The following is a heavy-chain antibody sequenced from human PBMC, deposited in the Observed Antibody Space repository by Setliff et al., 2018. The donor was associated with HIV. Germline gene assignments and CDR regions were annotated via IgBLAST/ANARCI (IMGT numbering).Heavy chain of an antibody. J-gene: IGHJ6*02. CDR1: GDTFMNYA. D-gene: IGHD1-7*01. V-gene: IGHV1-69*06. Sequence: RASVKVSCKASGDTFMNYAFSWVRQAPGQGLEWMGRVIPIFGTANYAQKFQGRVTITADRSTSTAYMEVRSLRSEDTAVYYCARGDNWNYIGRPSLYMDVWGQGTTVTVSS. CDR3: ARGDNWNYIGRPSLYMDV. CDR2: VIPIFGTA.